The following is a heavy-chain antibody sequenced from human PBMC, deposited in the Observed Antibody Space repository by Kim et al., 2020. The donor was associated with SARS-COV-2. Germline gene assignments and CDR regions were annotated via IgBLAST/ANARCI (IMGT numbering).Heavy chain of an antibody. V-gene: IGHV3-49*03. Sequence: GGSLRLSCTASGFTFGDYAMSWFRQAPGKGLEWVGFIRSKAYGGTTEYAASVKGRFTISRDDSKSIAYLQMNSLKTEDTAVYYCTRAAMYSSSWYVNPKYYYGMDVWGQGTTVTVSS. CDR2: IRSKAYGGTT. CDR3: TRAAMYSSSWYVNPKYYYGMDV. D-gene: IGHD6-13*01. CDR1: GFTFGDYA. J-gene: IGHJ6*02.